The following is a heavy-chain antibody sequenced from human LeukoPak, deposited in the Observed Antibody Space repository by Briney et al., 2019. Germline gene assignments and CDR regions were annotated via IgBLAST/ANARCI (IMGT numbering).Heavy chain of an antibody. V-gene: IGHV3-23*01. Sequence: WGSLRLSCAASGFTFSSYGMSWVRQAPGKGLEWVSAISGSGGSTYYADSVKGRFTISRDNSKNTLYLQMNSLRAEDTAVYYCAKDHGRLWFGELPKYYFDYWGQGTLVTVSS. J-gene: IGHJ4*02. CDR1: GFTFSSYG. D-gene: IGHD3-10*01. CDR2: ISGSGGST. CDR3: AKDHGRLWFGELPKYYFDY.